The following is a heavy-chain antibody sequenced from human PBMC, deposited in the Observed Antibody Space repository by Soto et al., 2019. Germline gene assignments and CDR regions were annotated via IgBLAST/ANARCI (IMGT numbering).Heavy chain of an antibody. D-gene: IGHD2-2*01. CDR1: GYTFTSYG. CDR2: ISPYNGDT. J-gene: IGHJ5*02. CDR3: ARATQLSNRGVRGLFDP. Sequence: QVQLVHSGADVKKPGASVKVSCKASGYTFTSYGISWVRQAPGQGLEWVGWISPYNGDTNYAQKLQGRVTMPPDTFPSTAYMELRSLISDDTAVYYCARATQLSNRGVRGLFDPWGQGTLVTVSS. V-gene: IGHV1-18*01.